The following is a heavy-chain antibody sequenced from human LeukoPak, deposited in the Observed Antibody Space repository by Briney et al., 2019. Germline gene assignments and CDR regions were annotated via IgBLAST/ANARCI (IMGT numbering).Heavy chain of an antibody. CDR2: INPNSGGT. Sequence: ASVKVSCKASGYTFTGYYMHWVRQAPGQGLEWMGWINPNSGGTNYAQKFQGRVTMTRDTSISTAYMELSRLRSDDTAVYYCARVKVRPHYYYGMDVWGQGTTVTVSS. V-gene: IGHV1-2*02. CDR1: GYTFTGYY. CDR3: ARVKVRPHYYYGMDV. D-gene: IGHD4-23*01. J-gene: IGHJ6*02.